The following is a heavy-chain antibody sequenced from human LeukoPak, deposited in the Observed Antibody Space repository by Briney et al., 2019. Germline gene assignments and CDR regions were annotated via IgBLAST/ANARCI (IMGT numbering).Heavy chain of an antibody. CDR2: INHSGST. CDR1: GGSFSGYY. D-gene: IGHD3-9*01. V-gene: IGHV4-34*01. J-gene: IGHJ4*02. Sequence: PSETLSLTCAVYGGSFSGYYWSWIRQPPGKGLEWIGEINHSGSTNYNPSLKSRVTISVDTSKNQFSLKLSSVTAADTAVYYCARRRYFDWYVDYWGQGTLVTVSS. CDR3: ARRRYFDWYVDY.